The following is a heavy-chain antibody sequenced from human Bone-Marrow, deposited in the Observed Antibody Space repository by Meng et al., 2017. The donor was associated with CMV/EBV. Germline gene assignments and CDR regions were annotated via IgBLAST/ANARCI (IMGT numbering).Heavy chain of an antibody. CDR1: GFSLSTSGVG. CDR3: ARDFKIAATGTTYGMDV. J-gene: IGHJ6*02. V-gene: IGHV2-5*01. D-gene: IGHD6-13*01. CDR2: IYWNDDK. Sequence: SGPTLVKPTQTVTMTCTFSGFSLSTSGVGVGWIRQPPGKALEWLALIYWNDDKRYSPSLKSRLTITKDTSKNQAVLTMTNMDPMDTATYSCARDFKIAATGTTYGMDVWGQGTTVTGSS.